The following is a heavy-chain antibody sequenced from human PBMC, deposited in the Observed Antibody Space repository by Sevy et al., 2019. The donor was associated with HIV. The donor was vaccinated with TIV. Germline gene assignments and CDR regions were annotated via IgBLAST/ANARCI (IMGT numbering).Heavy chain of an antibody. J-gene: IGHJ3*02. CDR1: GFTFSSYW. D-gene: IGHD3-22*01. Sequence: GGSLRLSCEASGFTFSSYWMHWVRQAPGKGLVWVSRINSDGSIISYADSVKGRFTISRDNAKNTVYLQMNSLRAEDTAVYYCARMVITLRRGARGDAFDIWGQGTMVTVSS. CDR3: ARMVITLRRGARGDAFDI. CDR2: INSDGSII. V-gene: IGHV3-74*01.